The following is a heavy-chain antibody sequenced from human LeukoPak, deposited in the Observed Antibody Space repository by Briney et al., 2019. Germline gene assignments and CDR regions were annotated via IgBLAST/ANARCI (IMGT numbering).Heavy chain of an antibody. CDR1: GFTFSSYW. J-gene: IGHJ5*02. CDR2: IKQHGSEK. D-gene: IGHD3-3*01. CDR3: ARDPTIFGVPLGWFDP. Sequence: GGSLRLSCAGSGFTFSSYWMSWVRQAPGKGLEWVGNIKQHGSEKYYVDSVKGRFTISRDDAKNSLYLQMNSLRAEDTAVYYCARDPTIFGVPLGWFDPWGQGTLVTVSS. V-gene: IGHV3-7*01.